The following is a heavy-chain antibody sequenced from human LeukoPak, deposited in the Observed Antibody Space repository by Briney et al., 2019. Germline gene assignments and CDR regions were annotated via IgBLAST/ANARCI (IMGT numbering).Heavy chain of an antibody. CDR3: ARGLLRRDGYNYGDY. Sequence: PSETLSLTCTVSGGSISSYYWTWIRQPAGKGLEWIGRIYTTGSTNYNPSLNSRVTMSVDTSKNQFSLKLSSVTAADTAVYYCARGLLRRDGYNYGDYWGQGTLVAVSS. D-gene: IGHD5-24*01. V-gene: IGHV4-4*07. J-gene: IGHJ4*02. CDR1: GGSISSYY. CDR2: IYTTGST.